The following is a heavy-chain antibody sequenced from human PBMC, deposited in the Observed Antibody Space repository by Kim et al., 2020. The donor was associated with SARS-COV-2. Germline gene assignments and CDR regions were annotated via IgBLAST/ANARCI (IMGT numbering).Heavy chain of an antibody. Sequence: GGSLRLSCEASGFTFSSYWMNWVRQGPGKGLVWVSRIKSDGSDTHYADSVKGRFTISRDNAKNTLHLQLNSLGVEDTAIYYCARGSFQQGFDPWGQGTLVTVS. V-gene: IGHV3-74*01. CDR3: ARGSFQQGFDP. J-gene: IGHJ5*02. D-gene: IGHD6-13*01. CDR1: GFTFSSYW. CDR2: IKSDGSDT.